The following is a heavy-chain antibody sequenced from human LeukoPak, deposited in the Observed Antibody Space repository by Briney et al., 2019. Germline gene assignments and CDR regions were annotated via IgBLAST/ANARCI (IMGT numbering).Heavy chain of an antibody. CDR1: GFTFSSYW. Sequence: PGGSLRLSCAASGFTFSSYWMSWVRQAPGKGLEWVANIKQDGSEKYYVDSVKGRFTISRDNAKNSLYLQMNSLRAEDTAVYYCARRILTGTTRYWYYYYGMDVWGQGTTVTVSS. CDR2: IKQDGSEK. D-gene: IGHD1-7*01. V-gene: IGHV3-7*01. CDR3: ARRILTGTTRYWYYYYGMDV. J-gene: IGHJ6*02.